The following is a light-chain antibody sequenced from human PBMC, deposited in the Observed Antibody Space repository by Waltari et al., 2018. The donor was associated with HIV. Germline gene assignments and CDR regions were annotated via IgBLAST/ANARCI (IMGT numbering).Light chain of an antibody. J-gene: IGKJ1*01. CDR1: QSVSSY. V-gene: IGKV3-11*01. Sequence: EIVLTQSPATLSLSPGERATLSCRASQSVSSYLAWYQQKPGQAPRLLIYDASNRTTGIPARFSGIGSGTDVTLTISSLEPEDFAVYYCQQRSNWPPWTFGQGTKVEIK. CDR3: QQRSNWPPWT. CDR2: DAS.